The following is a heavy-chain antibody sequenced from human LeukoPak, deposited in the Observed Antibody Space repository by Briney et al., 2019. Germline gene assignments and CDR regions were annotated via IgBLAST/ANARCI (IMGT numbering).Heavy chain of an antibody. D-gene: IGHD3-22*01. Sequence: GGSLRLSCAASGFTFSSYSINWVRQAPGKGLEWVSYISSGGSTIYYADSVKGRFTISRDNAKNSLYLQMNSLRAEDTAVYYCARDLGDSSVADYWGQGTLVTVSS. CDR3: ARDLGDSSVADY. V-gene: IGHV3-48*04. J-gene: IGHJ4*02. CDR1: GFTFSSYS. CDR2: ISSGGSTI.